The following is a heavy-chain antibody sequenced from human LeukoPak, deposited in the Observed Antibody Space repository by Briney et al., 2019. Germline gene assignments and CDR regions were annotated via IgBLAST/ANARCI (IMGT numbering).Heavy chain of an antibody. CDR2: LNAGNGLT. CDR1: GYTFITYV. D-gene: IGHD2-2*01. V-gene: IGHV1-3*01. J-gene: IGHJ4*02. Sequence: ASVNVSFTASGYTFITYVMHWVRQAPGQRLEWMGWLNAGNGLTKYSQKFQGTVTITRDTSASTAYMELSSLRSEDTAVYYCATSRNSARGIDYWGQGTLVTVSS. CDR3: ATSRNSARGIDY.